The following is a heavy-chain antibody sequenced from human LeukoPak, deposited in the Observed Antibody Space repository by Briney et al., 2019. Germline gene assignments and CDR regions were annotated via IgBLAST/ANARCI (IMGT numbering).Heavy chain of an antibody. CDR3: ARALEWELPSDY. CDR2: ISSNGGST. CDR1: GFTFSSYA. V-gene: IGHV3-64*01. D-gene: IGHD1-26*01. Sequence: GGSLRLSCAASGFTFSSYAMHWVRQAPGKGLEYVSAISSNGGSTYYANSVKGRFTISRDNSKNTLYLQMGSLRAEDMAVYYCARALEWELPSDYWGQGTLVTVSS. J-gene: IGHJ4*02.